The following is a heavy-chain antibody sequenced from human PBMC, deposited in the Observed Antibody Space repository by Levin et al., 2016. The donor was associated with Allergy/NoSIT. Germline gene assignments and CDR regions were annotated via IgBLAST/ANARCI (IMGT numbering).Heavy chain of an antibody. Sequence: PGKGLEWIGEINHSGTTNYNPSLKSRVTISVDTSKNQFSLKLSSVTAADTAVYYCASSVRGVMIPSNWFDPWGQGTLVTVSS. CDR3: ASSVRGVMIPSNWFDP. CDR2: INHSGTT. J-gene: IGHJ5*02. D-gene: IGHD3-10*01. V-gene: IGHV4-34*01.